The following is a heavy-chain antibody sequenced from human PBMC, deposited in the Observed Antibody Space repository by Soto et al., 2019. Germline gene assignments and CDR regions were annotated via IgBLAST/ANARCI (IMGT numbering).Heavy chain of an antibody. CDR3: ARDRGSVSGYDYMS. Sequence: QVQLHESGPGLVKPSQTLSLTCTVSGVSIASGGFYWAWIRHYPGLGLVWIGSMYSSGTTYYNPSLRSRITMSLDTSKNQFSLELSSVSAADTAVYYCARDRGSVSGYDYMSWGRGTLVTVSS. V-gene: IGHV4-31*03. J-gene: IGHJ5*02. D-gene: IGHD5-12*01. CDR1: GVSIASGGFY. CDR2: MYSSGTT.